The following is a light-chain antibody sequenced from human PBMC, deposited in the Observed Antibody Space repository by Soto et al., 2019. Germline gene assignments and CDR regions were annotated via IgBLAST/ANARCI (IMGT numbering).Light chain of an antibody. CDR2: DAS. J-gene: IGKJ3*01. CDR3: QQRSNWPS. Sequence: EIVLTQSPATLSLSPGERATLSCRASQNVGSYLAWYQQKPGQAPRLLIYDASNRATGIPARFSGSGSGTVFTLTISSLEPEDFAVYYCQQRSNWPSFGPGTKVDIK. V-gene: IGKV3-11*01. CDR1: QNVGSY.